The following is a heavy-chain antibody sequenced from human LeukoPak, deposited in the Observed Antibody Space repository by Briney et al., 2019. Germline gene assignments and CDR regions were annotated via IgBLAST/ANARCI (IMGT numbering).Heavy chain of an antibody. J-gene: IGHJ3*02. CDR2: IYYSGST. V-gene: IGHV4-59*01. D-gene: IGHD5-12*01. CDR3: ARVATDAFDI. Sequence: AETLSLTCTVSGGSISSYYWSWIRQPPGKGLEWIGYIYYSGSTNYNPSLKSRVTISVDTSKNQFSLKLSSVTAADTAVYYCARVATDAFDIWGQGTMVTVSS. CDR1: GGSISSYY.